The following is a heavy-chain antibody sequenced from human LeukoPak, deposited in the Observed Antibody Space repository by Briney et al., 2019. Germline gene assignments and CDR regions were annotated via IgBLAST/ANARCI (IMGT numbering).Heavy chain of an antibody. CDR3: AKGGPITMIVVVTVHDAFDI. CDR1: GFTFSSYA. J-gene: IGHJ3*02. Sequence: GGSLRLSCAASGFTFSSYAMSWARQAPGKGLEWVSAISGSGGSTYYADSVKGRFTISRDDSKNTLYLQMNSLRAEDTAVYYCAKGGPITMIVVVTVHDAFDIWGQGTMVTVSS. CDR2: ISGSGGST. D-gene: IGHD3-22*01. V-gene: IGHV3-23*01.